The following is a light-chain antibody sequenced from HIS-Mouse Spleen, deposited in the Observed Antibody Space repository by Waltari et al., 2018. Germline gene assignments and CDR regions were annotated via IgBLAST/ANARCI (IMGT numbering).Light chain of an antibody. V-gene: IGLV3-25*03. J-gene: IGLJ2*01. CDR1: ALPKQY. Sequence: SYELTQPPSVSVSSGQTARSTCSGDALPKQYAYWYQQKPGQAPVLVKYKDRDRPSGIPELFSGSSSGTTVTLTISGVQAEDDADYYWQSADSSGTYRGVFGGGTKLTVL. CDR2: KDR. CDR3: QSADSSGTYRGV.